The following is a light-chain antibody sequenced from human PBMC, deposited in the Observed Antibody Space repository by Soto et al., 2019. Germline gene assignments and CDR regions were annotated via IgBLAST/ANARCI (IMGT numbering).Light chain of an antibody. CDR1: SSDVGGYNY. CDR3: SSYTSSSTLMV. Sequence: QSALTQPASVSGSPGQSITISCTGTSSDVGGYNYVSWYQQHPGKAPKLMIYEVSNRPSGVSNRFSGSKSGHTSSLTISGHQAEDEADYYCSSYTSSSTLMVFGGGTKLTVL. CDR2: EVS. J-gene: IGLJ2*01. V-gene: IGLV2-14*01.